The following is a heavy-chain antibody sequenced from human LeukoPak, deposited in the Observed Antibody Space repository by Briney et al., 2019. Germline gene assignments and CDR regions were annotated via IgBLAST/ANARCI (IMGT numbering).Heavy chain of an antibody. CDR1: GFTFSSYG. Sequence: GSLRLSCAASGFTFSSYGMHWVRQAPGKGLEWVSAISGSGSTTYYADSVKGRFTFSRDNSKNTLYLQMNSLRAEDTAIYYCAKRSSGYYFDYWGPGTLVTVSS. D-gene: IGHD6-25*01. CDR2: ISGSGSTT. J-gene: IGHJ4*02. V-gene: IGHV3-23*01. CDR3: AKRSSGYYFDY.